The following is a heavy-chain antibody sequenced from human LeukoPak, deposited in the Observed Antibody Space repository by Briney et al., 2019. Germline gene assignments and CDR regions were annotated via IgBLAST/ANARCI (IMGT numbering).Heavy chain of an antibody. V-gene: IGHV4-30-2*01. CDR1: GGSISSGGYY. Sequence: SETLSLTCTVSGGSISSGGYYWSWIRQHPGKGLEWIGYIYHSGSTYYNPSLKSRVTISVDRSKNQFSLKLSSVTAADTAVYYCARSRGSYSTPLVEWGQGTLVTVSS. D-gene: IGHD1-26*01. CDR2: IYHSGST. J-gene: IGHJ4*02. CDR3: ARSRGSYSTPLVE.